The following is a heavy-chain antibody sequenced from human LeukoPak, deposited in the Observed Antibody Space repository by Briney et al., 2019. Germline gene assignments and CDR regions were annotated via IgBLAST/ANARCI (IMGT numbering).Heavy chain of an antibody. CDR2: INSDGINT. D-gene: IGHD3-22*01. J-gene: IGHJ5*02. V-gene: IGHV3-74*01. CDR1: GFTFSNYW. Sequence: GGSLRLSCAASGFTFSNYWMHWVRQAPGKGLVGVSRINSDGINTSYADSVKGRFTISRDNAKNALNLQMNNLRAEDTAVYYCARDLGQYYDTSDNWFDPWGQGTLVTVSS. CDR3: ARDLGQYYDTSDNWFDP.